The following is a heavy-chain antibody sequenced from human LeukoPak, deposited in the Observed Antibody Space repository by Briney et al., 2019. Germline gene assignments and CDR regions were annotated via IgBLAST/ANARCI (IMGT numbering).Heavy chain of an antibody. V-gene: IGHV3-7*05. D-gene: IGHD2-2*01. CDR3: ARDLSSTSSYAMDV. Sequence: GGSLRLSCAASGFTFSSYAMSWVRQAPGKGLEWVANIKQDGGAMYYVDSVKGRFTVSRDNAKNSLYLQMNSLRAEDTAVYYCARDLSSTSSYAMDVWGQGTTVTVSS. J-gene: IGHJ6*02. CDR1: GFTFSSYA. CDR2: IKQDGGAM.